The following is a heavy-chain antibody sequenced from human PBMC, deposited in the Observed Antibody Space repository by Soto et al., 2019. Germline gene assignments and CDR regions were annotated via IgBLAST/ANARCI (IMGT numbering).Heavy chain of an antibody. Sequence: SETLSLTCTVSGGSISSYYWSWIRQPPGKGLEWIGYIYYSGSTNYNPSLKSRVTISVDTSKNQFSLKLSSVTAADTAVYYCARQPTNYDILTGYYTPYFDYWGQGTLVTVSS. V-gene: IGHV4-59*01. CDR1: GGSISSYY. D-gene: IGHD3-9*01. CDR3: ARQPTNYDILTGYYTPYFDY. CDR2: IYYSGST. J-gene: IGHJ4*02.